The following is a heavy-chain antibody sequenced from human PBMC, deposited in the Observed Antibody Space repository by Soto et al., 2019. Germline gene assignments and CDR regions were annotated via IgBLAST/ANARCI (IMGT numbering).Heavy chain of an antibody. CDR3: AKDGGYSSGWYPTFDP. V-gene: IGHV3-30*18. D-gene: IGHD6-19*01. CDR2: ISYDGSNK. Sequence: QVQLVESGGGVVQPGRSLRLSCAASGFTFSSYGMHWVRQAPGKGLEWVAVISYDGSNKYYADSVKGRFTISRDNSKNTLYLQMNSLRAEDTAVYYCAKDGGYSSGWYPTFDPWGQGTLVTVSS. J-gene: IGHJ5*02. CDR1: GFTFSSYG.